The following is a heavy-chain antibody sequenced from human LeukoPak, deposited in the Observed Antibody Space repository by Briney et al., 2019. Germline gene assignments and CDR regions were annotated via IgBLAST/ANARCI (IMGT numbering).Heavy chain of an antibody. V-gene: IGHV4-39*07. J-gene: IGHJ4*02. CDR3: ARGLRRITIFGVVTKRRGDYFDY. Sequence: SETLSLTRTVSGGSISSSYYYWGWIRQPPGKGLEWIGEINHSGSTNYNPSLKSRVAISVDTSKNQFSLKLSSVTAADTAVYYCARGLRRITIFGVVTKRRGDYFDYWGQGTLVTVSS. CDR2: INHSGST. D-gene: IGHD3-3*01. CDR1: GGSISSSYYY.